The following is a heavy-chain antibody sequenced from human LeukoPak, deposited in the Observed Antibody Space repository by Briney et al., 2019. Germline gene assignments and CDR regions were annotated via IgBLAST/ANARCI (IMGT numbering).Heavy chain of an antibody. CDR2: ITRGGGT. D-gene: IGHD3-3*01. Sequence: RAGGSLRLSCAASGFTFSSYAMTWVRQAPGKGLEWVSGITRGGGTYYADSVKGRFTISRDNSKNTLYLQMSSLRAEDTAVYYCVRGITTPDCWGQGTLVTVSS. J-gene: IGHJ4*02. V-gene: IGHV3-23*01. CDR1: GFTFSSYA. CDR3: VRGITTPDC.